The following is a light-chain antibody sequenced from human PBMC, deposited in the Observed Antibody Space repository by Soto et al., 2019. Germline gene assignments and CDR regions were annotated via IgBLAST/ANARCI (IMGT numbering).Light chain of an antibody. J-gene: IGLJ3*02. CDR3: SSYAASNNFYFV. V-gene: IGLV2-8*01. Sequence: QSALTQPPSASGSPGQSVTISCTGTSSDVGGYNYVSWYQQYPGRAPKLMIYEVTKRPSGGPDRFSGSKSGNTAYLTVSGLQAEDEADYYCSSYAASNNFYFVFGGGTQLTVL. CDR1: SSDVGGYNY. CDR2: EVT.